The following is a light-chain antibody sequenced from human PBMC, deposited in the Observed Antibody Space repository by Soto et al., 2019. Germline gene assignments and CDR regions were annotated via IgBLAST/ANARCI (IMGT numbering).Light chain of an antibody. CDR3: SAYAGSNTFV. CDR1: SSDVGDNY. V-gene: IGLV2-8*01. CDR2: EVT. J-gene: IGLJ1*01. Sequence: QSVLAQPLSASGSPGQSVTISCTGTSSDVGDNYVSWYQQHLGKSPKLIIYEVTLRPSGVPDRFSGSKSGNTASLTVSGLQADDEADYYCSAYAGSNTFVFGTGTKLTVL.